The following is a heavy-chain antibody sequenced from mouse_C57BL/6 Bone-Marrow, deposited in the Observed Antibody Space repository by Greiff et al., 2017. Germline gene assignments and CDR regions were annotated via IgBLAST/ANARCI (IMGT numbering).Heavy chain of an antibody. V-gene: IGHV1-53*01. CDR2: INPSNGGT. CDR1: GYTFTSYW. CDR3: ARGVGDYAMDY. J-gene: IGHJ4*01. Sequence: VQLQQSGTELVKPGASVKLSCKASGYTFTSYWMHWVKQRPGQGLEWIGNINPSNGGTNYNEKFKSKATLTVDKSSSTAYMQLSSLTAEDSAVYYCARGVGDYAMDYWGQGTSVTVSS. D-gene: IGHD3-3*01.